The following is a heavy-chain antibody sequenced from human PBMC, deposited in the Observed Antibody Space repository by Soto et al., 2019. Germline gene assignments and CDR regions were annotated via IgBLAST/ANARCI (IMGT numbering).Heavy chain of an antibody. Sequence: SETLSLTCTVSGGSISSYYWSWIRQPPGKGLEWIGYIYYSGSTNYNPSLKSRVTISVDTSKNQFSLKLSSVTAADTAVYYCARDRDRHFDYCGQGTLVTVSA. CDR2: IYYSGST. CDR1: GGSISSYY. D-gene: IGHD3-10*01. CDR3: ARDRDRHFDY. V-gene: IGHV4-59*01. J-gene: IGHJ4*02.